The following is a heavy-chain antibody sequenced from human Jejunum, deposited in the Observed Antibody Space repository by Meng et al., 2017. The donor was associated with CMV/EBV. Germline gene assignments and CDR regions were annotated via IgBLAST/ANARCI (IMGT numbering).Heavy chain of an antibody. CDR3: AKERIELWCFDY. J-gene: IGHJ4*02. V-gene: IGHV3-23*01. D-gene: IGHD2-21*01. CDR2: ISGSGKRT. Sequence: GVSGCSLGGDAMSWVRQVPGKGLEWISSISGSGKRTHYADSVKGRFIISKDKSRNTLYLQMTSLRAEDTAIYYCAKERIELWCFDYWGQGTPVTVSS. CDR1: GCSLGGDA.